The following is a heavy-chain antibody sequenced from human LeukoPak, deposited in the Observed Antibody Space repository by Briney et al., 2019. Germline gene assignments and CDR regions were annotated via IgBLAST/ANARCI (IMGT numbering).Heavy chain of an antibody. CDR1: GGSISSYY. V-gene: IGHV4-59*01. CDR3: ARSQYSYGLNY. J-gene: IGHJ4*02. CDR2: VYYSGTT. D-gene: IGHD5-18*01. Sequence: SSETLSLTCTVSGGSISSYYWSWVRQPPGKGLEWIGYVYYSGTTNYNPSLKSRVTISIDASKNQLSLRLDPVTAADTAVYYCARSQYSYGLNYWGQGTLVTVSS.